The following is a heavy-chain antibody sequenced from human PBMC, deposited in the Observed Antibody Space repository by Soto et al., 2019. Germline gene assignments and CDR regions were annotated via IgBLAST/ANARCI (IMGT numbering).Heavy chain of an antibody. CDR3: ARVPGP. CDR2: IYHSGST. Sequence: LSLTCAVSGGSISSGGYSWSWIRQLPGKGLEWIGYIYHSGSTYYNPSLKSRVTISVDRSKNQFSLKLSSVTAADTAVYYCARVPGPWGQGTTVTVSS. J-gene: IGHJ6*02. CDR1: GGSISSGGYS. V-gene: IGHV4-30-2*01.